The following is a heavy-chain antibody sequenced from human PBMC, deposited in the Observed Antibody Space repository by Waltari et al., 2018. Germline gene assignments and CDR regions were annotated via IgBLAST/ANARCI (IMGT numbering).Heavy chain of an antibody. D-gene: IGHD3-3*01. J-gene: IGHJ4*02. CDR3: ARHLPWSPRQFWFDY. V-gene: IGHV4-34*01. Sequence: QVQLQQWGAGLLKPSETLSLTCAVYGGSFSGYYWSWLRQPPGKGLEWIGEINHSGSTNYNPSLKSRVTISVDTSKNQFSLKLSSVTAADTAVYYCARHLPWSPRQFWFDYWGQGTLVTVSS. CDR2: INHSGST. CDR1: GGSFSGYY.